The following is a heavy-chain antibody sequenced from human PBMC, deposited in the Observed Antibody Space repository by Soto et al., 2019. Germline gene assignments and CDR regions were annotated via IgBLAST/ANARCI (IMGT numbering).Heavy chain of an antibody. CDR1: GDSVSSNSAA. Sequence: SQTLSLTCAISGDSVSSNSAAWNWIRQSPSRGLEWLGRTYYRSKWYNDYAVSVKSRITINPDTSKNQFSLQLNSVTPEDTAVYYCARVLWFGELLQFVGAFDPWGQGTLVTVSS. J-gene: IGHJ5*02. V-gene: IGHV6-1*01. CDR2: TYYRSKWYN. CDR3: ARVLWFGELLQFVGAFDP. D-gene: IGHD3-10*01.